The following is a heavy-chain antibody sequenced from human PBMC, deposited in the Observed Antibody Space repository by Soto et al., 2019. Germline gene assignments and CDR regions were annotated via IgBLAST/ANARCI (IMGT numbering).Heavy chain of an antibody. J-gene: IGHJ4*02. CDR2: IIPIFGTA. CDR1: GGTFSSYA. Sequence: SVKVSCKASGGTFSSYAISWVRQAPGQGLEWMGGIIPIFGTANYAQKFQGRVTITADKSTSTAYMELSSLRSEDTAVYYCARDAVATRLGDYFDYWGQGTLVTVSS. CDR3: ARDAVATRLGDYFDY. V-gene: IGHV1-69*06. D-gene: IGHD5-12*01.